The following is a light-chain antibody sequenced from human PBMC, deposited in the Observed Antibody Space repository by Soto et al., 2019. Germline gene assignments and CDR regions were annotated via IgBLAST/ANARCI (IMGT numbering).Light chain of an antibody. CDR1: SSNIANNY. J-gene: IGLJ2*01. CDR2: DNN. Sequence: QSVLTQSPSVSAAPGQKVTISCSGSSSNIANNYVSWYQQFPGTAPKLLIYDNNKRPSQIPDRFSGSKSGTSATLGITGLQTGDEADYYCRTWDSSLSSVVFGGGTKLTVL. V-gene: IGLV1-51*01. CDR3: RTWDSSLSSVV.